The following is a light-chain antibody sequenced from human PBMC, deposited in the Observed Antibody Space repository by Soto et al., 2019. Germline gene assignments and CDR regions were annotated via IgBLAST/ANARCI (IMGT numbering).Light chain of an antibody. CDR3: QQRHMWPST. V-gene: IGKV3-11*01. CDR2: DAY. Sequence: EVVLTQSPVTLSLSPGERATLSCRASQSFRGLLAWYQQKPGQAPRLLIYDAYNRATGIPPRFSGSGSGTDFTLTISSLEPEDAAVYYCQQRHMWPSTFGQGPRLEIK. J-gene: IGKJ5*01. CDR1: QSFRGL.